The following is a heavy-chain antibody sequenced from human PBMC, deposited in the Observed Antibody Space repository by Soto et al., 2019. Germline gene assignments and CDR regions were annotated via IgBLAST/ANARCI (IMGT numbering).Heavy chain of an antibody. Sequence: QVHLEQSGAEVKKPGSSVKVSCKASGGTFSNSAISWVRQAPGQGLEWMGGIMPVFRTPDYAQKFQGRVTVTADESTSTAYMELSGLRSDDTAVYYCARDKVRPQLGGNYYYILDVWGQGTTVTVSS. D-gene: IGHD3-3*02. V-gene: IGHV1-69*12. CDR3: ARDKVRPQLGGNYYYILDV. J-gene: IGHJ6*02. CDR1: GGTFSNSA. CDR2: IMPVFRTP.